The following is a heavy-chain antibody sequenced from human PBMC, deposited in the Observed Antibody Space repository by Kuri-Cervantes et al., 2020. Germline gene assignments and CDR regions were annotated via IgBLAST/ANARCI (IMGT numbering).Heavy chain of an antibody. CDR3: ASLGGGRGDY. Sequence: SETLSLTCTVSGGSISSSSYYWGWIRQPPGKGLEWIGSIYHSGSTNYNPSLKSRVTISVDTSKNQFSLKLSSVTAADTAVYYCASLGGGRGDYWGQGTLVTVSS. V-gene: IGHV4-39*07. J-gene: IGHJ4*02. CDR1: GGSISSSSYY. D-gene: IGHD3-10*01. CDR2: IYHSGST.